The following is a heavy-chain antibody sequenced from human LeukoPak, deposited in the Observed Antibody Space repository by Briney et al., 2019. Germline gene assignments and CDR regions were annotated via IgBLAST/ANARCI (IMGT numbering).Heavy chain of an antibody. CDR3: ASAVLLWFGEFFDY. J-gene: IGHJ4*02. V-gene: IGHV4-34*01. CDR1: GGSFSGYY. Sequence: SETLSLTCAVYGGSFSGYYWSWIRQPPGKGLEWIGEINHSGSTNYNPSLKSRVTISVDTSKNQFSLKLSSVTAADTAVYYCASAVLLWFGEFFDYWGQGTLVTVSS. D-gene: IGHD3-10*01. CDR2: INHSGST.